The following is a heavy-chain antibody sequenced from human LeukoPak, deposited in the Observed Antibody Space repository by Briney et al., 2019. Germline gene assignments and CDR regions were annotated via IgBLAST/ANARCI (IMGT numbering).Heavy chain of an antibody. D-gene: IGHD3-22*01. V-gene: IGHV3-74*01. J-gene: IGHJ4*02. CDR3: ARGATYYYDSSGYYFY. Sequence: GGSLRLSCAASGFTFSSYWMHWVRHAPGKGLVWVSRINSDGSSTGYADSVKGRFTISRDNAKNTLYLQMNSLRAEDTAVYYCARGATYYYDSSGYYFYWGQGTLVTVSS. CDR1: GFTFSSYW. CDR2: INSDGSST.